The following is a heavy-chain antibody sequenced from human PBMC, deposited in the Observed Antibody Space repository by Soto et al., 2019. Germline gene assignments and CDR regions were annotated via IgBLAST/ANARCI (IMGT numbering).Heavy chain of an antibody. V-gene: IGHV1-69*01. Sequence: QVQLVQSGAEVKKPGSSVKVSCKASGGTFSSYAMSWVRQAPGQGLEWMGGIIPSFGTANYAQKFQGRVTITASESTSTAYMDRSSLGSEDTPVYYCARTSRFLEWLPAPYYYGMDVGGQGTTVTVS. J-gene: IGHJ6*02. D-gene: IGHD3-3*01. CDR3: ARTSRFLEWLPAPYYYGMDV. CDR1: GGTFSSYA. CDR2: IIPSFGTA.